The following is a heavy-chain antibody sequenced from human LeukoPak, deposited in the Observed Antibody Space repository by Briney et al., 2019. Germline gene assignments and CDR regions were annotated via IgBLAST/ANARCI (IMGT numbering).Heavy chain of an antibody. CDR2: INPNSGGT. Sequence: ASVKVSCKASGYTFTGYYMQWVRQAPGQGLEWMGWINPNSGGTNYAQKFQGRVTMTRDTSISTAYMELSRLRSDDTAMYYCARNGRVRRVVKDLFEYWGQGTLVAVSS. CDR1: GYTFTGYY. V-gene: IGHV1-2*02. CDR3: ARNGRVRRVVKDLFEY. D-gene: IGHD3-10*01. J-gene: IGHJ4*02.